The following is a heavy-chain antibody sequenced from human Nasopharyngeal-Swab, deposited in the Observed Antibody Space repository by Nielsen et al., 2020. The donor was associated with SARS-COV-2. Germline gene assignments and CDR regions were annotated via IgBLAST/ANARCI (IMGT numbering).Heavy chain of an antibody. Sequence: ESLKISCAASGFIFSGSAMHWVRQASGKGLEGVGRIGDKDHNYATTYGAEVKGRFTISRDDSKYTGFLQMDSLKTEDTALYYCTTDYYFNFWGHGNLVTVSS. V-gene: IGHV3-73*01. CDR1: GFIFSGSA. CDR2: IGDKDHNYAT. CDR3: TTDYYFNF. J-gene: IGHJ4*01.